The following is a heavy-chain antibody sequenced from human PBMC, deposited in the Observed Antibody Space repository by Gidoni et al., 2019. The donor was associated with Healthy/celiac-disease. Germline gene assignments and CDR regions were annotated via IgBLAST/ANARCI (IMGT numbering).Heavy chain of an antibody. CDR3: ARDFWSGKNGPGYYMDV. CDR2: ISSSSSYI. V-gene: IGHV3-21*01. CDR1: GFTFSSYS. J-gene: IGHJ6*03. D-gene: IGHD3-3*01. Sequence: EVQLVESGGGLVKPGGSLRLSCAASGFTFSSYSMNWVRQAPGKGLEWVSSISSSSSYIYYADSVKGRFTISRDNAKNSLYLQMNSLRAEDTAVYYCARDFWSGKNGPGYYMDVWGKGTTVTVSS.